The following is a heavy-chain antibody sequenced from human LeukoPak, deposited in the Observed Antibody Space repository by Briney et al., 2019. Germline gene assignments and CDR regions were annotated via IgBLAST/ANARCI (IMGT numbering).Heavy chain of an antibody. J-gene: IGHJ3*02. CDR2: IYYSGST. V-gene: IGHV4-61*01. Sequence: PSETLSLTCLVSGGSVSSGSYYWSWIRQPPGKGLEWIGYIYYSGSTNYNPSLKSRVTISVDTSKNQFSLKLSSVTAADTAVYYCARDIKSGAFDIWGQGTMVTVSS. CDR3: ARDIKSGAFDI. D-gene: IGHD1-26*01. CDR1: GGSVSSGSYY.